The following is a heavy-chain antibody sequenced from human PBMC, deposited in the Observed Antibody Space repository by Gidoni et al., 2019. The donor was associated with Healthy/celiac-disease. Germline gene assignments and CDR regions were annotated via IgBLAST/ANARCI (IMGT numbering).Heavy chain of an antibody. D-gene: IGHD3-10*01. J-gene: IGHJ6*02. CDR1: GFTFSSYS. CDR2: ISSSSSYI. V-gene: IGHV3-21*01. CDR3: ARPYYYGSGSYYNFYYYGMDV. Sequence: EVQLVESGGGLVKPGGSLRLSCAASGFTFSSYSMTWVRQAPGKGLEWVSSISSSSSYIYYADSVKGRFTISRDNAKNSLYLQMNSLRAEDTAVYYCARPYYYGSGSYYNFYYYGMDVWGQGTTVTVSS.